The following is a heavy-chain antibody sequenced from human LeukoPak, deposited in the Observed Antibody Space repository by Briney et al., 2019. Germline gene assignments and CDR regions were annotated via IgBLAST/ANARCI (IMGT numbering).Heavy chain of an antibody. Sequence: PSETLSLTCTVSGGSISSYYWGWIRQPPGKGLEWIGSIYHSGSTYYNPSLKSRVTISVDTSKNQFSLKLSSVTAADTAVYYCARDPVGVDTAMVKAFDIWGQGTMVTVSS. CDR2: IYHSGST. CDR1: GGSISSYY. D-gene: IGHD5-18*01. CDR3: ARDPVGVDTAMVKAFDI. J-gene: IGHJ3*02. V-gene: IGHV4-38-2*02.